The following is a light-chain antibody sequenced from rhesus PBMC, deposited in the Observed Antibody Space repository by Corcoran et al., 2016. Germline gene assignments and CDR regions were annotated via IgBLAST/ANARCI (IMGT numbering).Light chain of an antibody. CDR1: QDISRY. CDR2: TAS. V-gene: IGKV1-28*02. J-gene: IGKJ1*01. CDR3: LQHKSYPRT. Sequence: DIQMTQSSSSLSASVGDTVTITCRASQDISRYLNWFQQKPGKAPKPLFYTASNLESGVPSRFSGSGSGTEFNLTISSLQPEDFASYYCLQHKSYPRTFGQGTKVEIK.